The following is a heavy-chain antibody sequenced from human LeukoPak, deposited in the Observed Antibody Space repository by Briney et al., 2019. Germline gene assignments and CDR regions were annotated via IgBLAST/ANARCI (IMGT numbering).Heavy chain of an antibody. CDR1: GFTFSSYA. V-gene: IGHV3-23*01. Sequence: GGSQRLSCAASGFTFSSYAMSWVRQAPGKGLEWVSAISGSGGSTYYADSVKGRFTISRDNSKNTLYLQMNSLRAEDTAVYYCAKEEVVVITGSPDYWGQGTLVTVSS. CDR2: ISGSGGST. J-gene: IGHJ4*02. CDR3: AKEEVVVITGSPDY. D-gene: IGHD3-22*01.